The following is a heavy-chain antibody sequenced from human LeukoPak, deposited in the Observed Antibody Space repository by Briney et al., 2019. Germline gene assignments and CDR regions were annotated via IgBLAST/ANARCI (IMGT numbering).Heavy chain of an antibody. CDR3: ARGGLKYDY. CDR1: GGSISSYY. D-gene: IGHD3-10*01. Sequence: SETLSLTCTVSGGSISSYYWSWIRQPPGKGLEWIGYIYYSGSTNYNPSLKSRVTISVDTSMNQFSLRLSSVTAADTAVYYCARGGLKYDYWGQGTLVTVSS. CDR2: IYYSGST. J-gene: IGHJ4*02. V-gene: IGHV4-59*01.